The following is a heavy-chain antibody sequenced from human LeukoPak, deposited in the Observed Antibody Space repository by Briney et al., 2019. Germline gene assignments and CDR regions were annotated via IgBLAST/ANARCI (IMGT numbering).Heavy chain of an antibody. CDR3: ARDRRSSGWYDFGY. J-gene: IGHJ4*02. CDR2: IKQDGSEK. CDR1: GFTFSSYS. Sequence: GGSLRLSCAASGFTFSSYSMSWVRQAPGKGLEWVANIKQDGSEKYYVDSVKGRFTISRDNAKNSLYLQINSLRAEDTAVYYCARDRRSSGWYDFGYWGQGTLVTVSS. V-gene: IGHV3-7*01. D-gene: IGHD6-19*01.